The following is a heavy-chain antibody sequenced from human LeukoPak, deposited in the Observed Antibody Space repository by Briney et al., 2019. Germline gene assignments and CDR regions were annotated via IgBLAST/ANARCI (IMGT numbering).Heavy chain of an antibody. D-gene: IGHD4-17*01. CDR2: IYPSGTT. Sequence: SETLALTCTVSGDSIGSYYWSWIRQPAGKVLEWIGHIYPSGTTKYNPSLKSRVTISVDTSKNQFSLKLSSVTASDTAVYYCARNGVYGDYSTPWGSDYWGQGTLVTVSS. CDR1: GDSIGSYY. J-gene: IGHJ4*02. V-gene: IGHV4-4*07. CDR3: ARNGVYGDYSTPWGSDY.